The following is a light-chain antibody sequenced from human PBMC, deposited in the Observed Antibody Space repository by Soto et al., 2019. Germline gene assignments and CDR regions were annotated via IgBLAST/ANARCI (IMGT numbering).Light chain of an antibody. CDR1: QSVLYNSNNKNH. CDR2: GAS. J-gene: IGKJ1*01. CDR3: QHYNSYSEA. V-gene: IGKV4-1*01. Sequence: DFVMTQAPDSLAVSLGERATINCKSSQSVLYNSNNKNHLGWFQQKPGHPPKLLIYGASFRPSGVPDRFSGSGSGTEFTLTISSLQPDDFATYYCQHYNSYSEAFGQGTKVELK.